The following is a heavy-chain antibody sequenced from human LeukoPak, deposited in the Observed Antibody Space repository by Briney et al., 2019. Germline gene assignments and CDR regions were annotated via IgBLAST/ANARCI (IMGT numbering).Heavy chain of an antibody. V-gene: IGHV5-51*01. J-gene: IGHJ4*02. CDR1: GYSFTSYW. D-gene: IGHD2-2*01. CDR3: ARLHCSSTSCSNYFDY. Sequence: GESLQISCKGSGYSFTSYWIGWVRQMPGKGLEWMGIIYPGDSDTRYSPSFQGQVTISADKSISTAYLQWSSLKASDTAMYYCARLHCSSTSCSNYFDYWGQGTLVTVSS. CDR2: IYPGDSDT.